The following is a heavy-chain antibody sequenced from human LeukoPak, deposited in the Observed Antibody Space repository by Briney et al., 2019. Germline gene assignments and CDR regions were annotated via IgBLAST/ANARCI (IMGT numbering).Heavy chain of an antibody. V-gene: IGHV3-74*01. CDR1: GFTFSSYW. CDR3: AREYYDFWSGYYYYYYGMDV. Sequence: GGSLRLSCAASGFTFSSYWMHWVRHAPGKGLVWVSRINSGGSSTSYADSVKGRFTISRDNAKNTLYLQMNSLRAEDTAVYYCAREYYDFWSGYYYYYYGMDVWGQGTTVTVSS. CDR2: INSGGSST. D-gene: IGHD3-3*01. J-gene: IGHJ6*02.